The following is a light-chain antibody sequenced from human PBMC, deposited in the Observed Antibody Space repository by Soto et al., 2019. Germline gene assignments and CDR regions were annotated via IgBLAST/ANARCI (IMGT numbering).Light chain of an antibody. CDR2: SAS. CDR3: QQLNSYPQT. J-gene: IGKJ5*01. Sequence: IHSTQSASSLSASVGDIGSITCQASRGISSYLAWYQQKPGKPPKLLVYSASTLQSGVPSRFSGSGSGPDFTLTISSLQPEDSATYFCQQLNSYPQTFGQGTRLEIK. CDR1: RGISSY. V-gene: IGKV1-9*01.